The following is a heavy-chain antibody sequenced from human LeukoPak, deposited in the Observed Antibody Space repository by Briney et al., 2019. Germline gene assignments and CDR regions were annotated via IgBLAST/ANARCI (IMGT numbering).Heavy chain of an antibody. CDR3: ARQTFSRAGAHYYFDY. CDR1: GGSISSSSYY. Sequence: SETLSLTCTVSGGSISSSSYYWGWIRQPPGKGLEWIGSIYYSGSTYYNPSLKSRVTISVDTSKNQFSLKLSSVTAADTAVYYCARQTFSRAGAHYYFDYWGQGTLVTVSS. CDR2: IYYSGST. D-gene: IGHD6-13*01. V-gene: IGHV4-39*01. J-gene: IGHJ4*02.